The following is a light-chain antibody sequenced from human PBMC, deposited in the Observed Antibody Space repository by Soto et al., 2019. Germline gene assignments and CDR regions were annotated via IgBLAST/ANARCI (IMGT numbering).Light chain of an antibody. J-gene: IGKJ1*01. V-gene: IGKV3-15*01. CDR1: QSVGSN. CDR3: QQYYNWWT. CDR2: GAS. Sequence: EIVITQSPSTLSVYPGDRATLSCRASQSVGSNLAWYQQKPGQAPRLLIYGASTRVTGIPARFSGSGSGTEFTLTISSLQSEDFAVYHCQQYYNWWTFGQGTKVDIK.